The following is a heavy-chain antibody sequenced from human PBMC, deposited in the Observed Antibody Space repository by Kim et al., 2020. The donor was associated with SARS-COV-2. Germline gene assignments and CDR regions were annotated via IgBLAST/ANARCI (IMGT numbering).Heavy chain of an antibody. D-gene: IGHD6-13*01. Sequence: TPPLKSRVTISVDTSKNQVSLKLSSVTAADTAVYYCARDQQQLVGYFDYWGQGTLVTVSS. CDR3: ARDQQQLVGYFDY. J-gene: IGHJ4*02. V-gene: IGHV4-39*07.